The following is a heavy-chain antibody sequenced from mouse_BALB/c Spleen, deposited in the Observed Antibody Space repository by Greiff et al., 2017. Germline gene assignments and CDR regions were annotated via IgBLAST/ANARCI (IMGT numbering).Heavy chain of an antibody. CDR1: GDSITSGY. D-gene: IGHD1-1*01. J-gene: IGHJ1*01. Sequence: EVKLQESGPSLVKPSQTLSLTCSVTGDSITSGYWNWIRKFPGNKLEYMGYISYSGSTYYNPSLKSRISITRDTSKNQYYLQLNSVTTEDTATYYCARSYGSRHWYFDVWGAGTTVTVSS. CDR3: ARSYGSRHWYFDV. CDR2: ISYSGST. V-gene: IGHV3-8*02.